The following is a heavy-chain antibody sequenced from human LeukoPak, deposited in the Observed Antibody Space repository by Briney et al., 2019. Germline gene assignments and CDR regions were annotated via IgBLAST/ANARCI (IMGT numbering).Heavy chain of an antibody. V-gene: IGHV3-21*01. Sequence: GGSLRLSCAASGFTFSSYSMNWVRQAPGKGLEWVSSISGSSSYIYYADSVKGRFTISRDNTKNSLYLQMNSLRAEDTAVYYCARSTSTKGIVVVPAVPYYFDYWGQGTLVTVSS. CDR2: ISGSSSYI. CDR3: ARSTSTKGIVVVPAVPYYFDY. J-gene: IGHJ4*02. D-gene: IGHD2-2*01. CDR1: GFTFSSYS.